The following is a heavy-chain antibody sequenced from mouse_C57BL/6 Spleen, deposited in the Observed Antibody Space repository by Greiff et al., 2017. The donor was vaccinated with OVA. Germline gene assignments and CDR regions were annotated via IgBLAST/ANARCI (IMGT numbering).Heavy chain of an antibody. Sequence: EVHLVESGGGLVKPGGSLKLSCAASGFTFSSYAMSWVRQTPEKRLEWVATISDGGSYTYYPDNVKGRFTISRDNAKNNLYLQMSHLKSEDTAMYYCARDTPGAMDYWGQGTSVTVSS. CDR1: GFTFSSYA. V-gene: IGHV5-4*01. J-gene: IGHJ4*01. CDR2: ISDGGSYT. CDR3: ARDTPGAMDY.